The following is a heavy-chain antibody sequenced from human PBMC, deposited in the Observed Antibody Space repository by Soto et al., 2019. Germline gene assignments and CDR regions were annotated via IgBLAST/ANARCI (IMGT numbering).Heavy chain of an antibody. J-gene: IGHJ4*02. V-gene: IGHV3-30*18. CDR1: GFTFSSYG. CDR2: ISYDGSNK. Sequence: QVQLVESGGGVVQPGRSLRLSCAASGFTFSSYGMHWVRQAPGKGLEWVAVISYDGSNKYYADSVKGRFTISRDNSKNTLYLQMNSLRAEDTAVYYCAKERDIVVVVATLDYWSQGTLVTVSS. CDR3: AKERDIVVVVATLDY. D-gene: IGHD2-15*01.